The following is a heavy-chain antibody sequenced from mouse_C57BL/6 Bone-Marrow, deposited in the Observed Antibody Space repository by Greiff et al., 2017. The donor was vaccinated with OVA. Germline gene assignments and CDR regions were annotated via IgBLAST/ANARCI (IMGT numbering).Heavy chain of an antibody. V-gene: IGHV1-50*01. Sequence: QVQLKESGAELARPGASVKLSCKASGYTFTSYWMQWVKQRPGQGLEWIGEIDPSDSYTNYNQKFKGKATLTVDTSSSTAYMQLSSLTSEDSAVYYCARSDVWGTGTTVTVSS. CDR2: IDPSDSYT. J-gene: IGHJ1*03. CDR1: GYTFTSYW. CDR3: ARSDV.